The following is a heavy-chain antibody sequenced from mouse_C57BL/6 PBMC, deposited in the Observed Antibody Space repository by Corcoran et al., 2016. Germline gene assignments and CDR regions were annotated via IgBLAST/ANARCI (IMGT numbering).Heavy chain of an antibody. CDR2: INTYSGVP. J-gene: IGHJ3*01. D-gene: IGHD2-4*01. CDR3: ARDYDCTFAY. CDR1: GYTFTTYG. V-gene: IGHV9-3*01. Sequence: QIQLVQSGPELKKPGETVKISCKASGYTFTTYGMSWVKQAPGKGLKWMGWINTYSGVPTYADDFKGRFAFSLETSASTAYLQINNLKNEDTATYFCARDYDCTFAYWGQGTLVTVSA.